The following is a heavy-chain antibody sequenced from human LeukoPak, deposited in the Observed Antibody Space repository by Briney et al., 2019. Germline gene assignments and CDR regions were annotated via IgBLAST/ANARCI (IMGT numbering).Heavy chain of an antibody. D-gene: IGHD6-6*01. CDR3: ARGSSSWPFDY. Sequence: SQTLSLTCTVSGGSISSGGYYWSWIRQHPGKGLEWIGYIYYSGSTYYNPSLRSRVTISVDTSKNQFSLKLSSVTAADTAVYYCARGSSSWPFDYWGQGTLVTVSS. V-gene: IGHV4-31*03. CDR2: IYYSGST. J-gene: IGHJ4*02. CDR1: GGSISSGGYY.